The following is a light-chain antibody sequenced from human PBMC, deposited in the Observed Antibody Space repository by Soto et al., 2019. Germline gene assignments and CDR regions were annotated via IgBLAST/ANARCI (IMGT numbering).Light chain of an antibody. Sequence: QSALTQPASVSGSPGQSITISCTGSSSDVGGYNYVSWYQQHPGKAPKLMIYEVSNRPSGISNRFSGSKSGNTASLTLSGLQAEYEADYYCSSYTRSSTLVFGGGTKVTVL. V-gene: IGLV2-14*01. J-gene: IGLJ2*01. CDR2: EVS. CDR3: SSYTRSSTLV. CDR1: SSDVGGYNY.